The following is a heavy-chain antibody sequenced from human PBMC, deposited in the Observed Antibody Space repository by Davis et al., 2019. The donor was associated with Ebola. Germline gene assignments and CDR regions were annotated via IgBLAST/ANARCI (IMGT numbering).Heavy chain of an antibody. D-gene: IGHD1-26*01. CDR2: MSSSGSYI. CDR1: GFTFSTYS. CDR3: ARDIGWELLRVYYYGMDV. J-gene: IGHJ6*04. Sequence: PGGSLRLSCAASGFTFSTYSMNWVRQAPGKGLEWVSSMSSSGSYIYYTDSVKGRFTISRDNAKNSLYLQMNSLRAEDTAVYYCARDIGWELLRVYYYGMDVWGKGTTVTVSP. V-gene: IGHV3-21*01.